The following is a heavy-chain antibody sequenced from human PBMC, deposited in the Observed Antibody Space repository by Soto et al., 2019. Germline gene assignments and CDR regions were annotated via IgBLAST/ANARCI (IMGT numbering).Heavy chain of an antibody. CDR3: ARTDGYYRGRHFDF. CDR2: IDWDDDK. CDR1: GFSLRTTGMR. J-gene: IGHJ4*02. D-gene: IGHD3-10*01. V-gene: IGHV2-70*04. Sequence: SGPTLVNPTQTLTLTCTFSGFSLRTTGMRVSWIRQPPGKALEWLARIDWDDDKFYSTSLKTRLTISKDTSENQVVLTMTNMDPVDTATYYCARTDGYYRGRHFDFWGQGTLVTV.